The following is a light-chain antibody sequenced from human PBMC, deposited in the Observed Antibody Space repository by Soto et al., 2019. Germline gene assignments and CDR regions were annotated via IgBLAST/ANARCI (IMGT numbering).Light chain of an antibody. CDR1: QSVRSN. Sequence: EIVMTQSPATLSVSPGERATLSCRASQSVRSNLAWFQQKPGQAPRLLIYGASTRATGVPARFSGSGSGTEFTLTISSLQSEDFAVYYCQQYHNWPPYTCGQGTKLEIK. V-gene: IGKV3-15*01. CDR2: GAS. J-gene: IGKJ2*01. CDR3: QQYHNWPPYT.